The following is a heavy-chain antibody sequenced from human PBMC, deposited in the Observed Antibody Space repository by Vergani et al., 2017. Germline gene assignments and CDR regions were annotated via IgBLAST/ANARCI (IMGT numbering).Heavy chain of an antibody. CDR3: TTRSYSSSWYFDY. CDR2: IKSKTDGGTT. V-gene: IGHV3-15*01. J-gene: IGHJ4*02. Sequence: EVQLVESGGGLVKPGGSLRLSCAASGFTFSNAWMSWVRQAPGKGLEWVGRIKSKTDGGTTDYAAPVKGRFTISRDDSKNTLYLQMNSLKTEDTAVYCCTTRSYSSSWYFDYWGQGTLVTVSS. CDR1: GFTFSNAW. D-gene: IGHD6-13*01.